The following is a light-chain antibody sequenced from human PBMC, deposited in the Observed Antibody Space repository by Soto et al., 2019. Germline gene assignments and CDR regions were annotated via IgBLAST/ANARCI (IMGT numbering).Light chain of an antibody. Sequence: VVMTQSQATVSLSPGERATLSCRASQSVSSNLAWYRQKPGQAPRLLMYGASTRATSISDRFSGSGSGTEFTLTISSLQPDDFATYYCQQYNSYWTFAQGTKVDIK. CDR1: QSVSSN. V-gene: IGKV3-15*01. CDR3: QQYNSYWT. J-gene: IGKJ1*01. CDR2: GAS.